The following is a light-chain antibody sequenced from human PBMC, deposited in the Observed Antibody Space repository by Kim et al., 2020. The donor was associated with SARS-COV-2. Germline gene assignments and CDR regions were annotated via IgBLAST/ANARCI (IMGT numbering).Light chain of an antibody. J-gene: IGKJ2*01. CDR2: DAS. V-gene: IGKV3-11*01. Sequence: VLTQSPATLSLSPGGRATLSCRASQNSGDNLAWFQQKPGQAPRLLIYDASKRPSGTPARFSGSGSGTDFTLTISFLQAEDFAIYYCHRRDTFGQGTSWRS. CDR3: HRRDT. CDR1: QNSGDN.